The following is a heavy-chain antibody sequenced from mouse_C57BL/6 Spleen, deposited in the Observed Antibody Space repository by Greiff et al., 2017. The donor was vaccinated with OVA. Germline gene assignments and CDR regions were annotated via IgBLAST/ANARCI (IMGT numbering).Heavy chain of an antibody. CDR2: IDPSDSET. J-gene: IGHJ2*01. CDR1: GYTFTSYW. CDR3: ARRGALTRYFDY. Sequence: VQLQQPGAELVRPGSSVKLSCKASGYTFTSYWMHWVKQRPIQGLEWIGNIDPSDSETHYNQKFKDKATLTADKSSSTAYMQLSSLTSEDSAVYYCARRGALTRYFDYWGQGTTLTVSS. V-gene: IGHV1-52*01. D-gene: IGHD3-1*01.